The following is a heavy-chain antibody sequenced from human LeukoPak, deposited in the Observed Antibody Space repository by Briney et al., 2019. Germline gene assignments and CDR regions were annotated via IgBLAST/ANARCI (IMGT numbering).Heavy chain of an antibody. Sequence: SETLSLTCAVYGGSFSGYYWSWIRQPPGKGLEWIGEISHSGSTNYNPSLKSRVTISVDTSKNQFSLKLSSVTAADTAVYYCARLNLGKLPPGIAAAGTPVVFDYWGQGTLVTVSS. CDR3: ARLNLGKLPPGIAAAGTPVVFDY. CDR2: ISHSGST. J-gene: IGHJ4*02. V-gene: IGHV4-34*01. CDR1: GGSFSGYY. D-gene: IGHD6-13*01.